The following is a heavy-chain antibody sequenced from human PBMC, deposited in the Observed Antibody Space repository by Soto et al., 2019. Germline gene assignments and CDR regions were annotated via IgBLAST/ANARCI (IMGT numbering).Heavy chain of an antibody. J-gene: IGHJ4*02. D-gene: IGHD3-10*01. CDR2: IKSKTSGGTT. Sequence: GGSLRLSCAASGFIFSNAWMSWVRQAPGKGQEWVGRIKSKTSGGTTDYAAPVKGRFTISREDSINTLYLQMSSLKTEDISVYYCTTGLIVNPVSIEIDYWGQGTLVTVSS. CDR3: TTGLIVNPVSIEIDY. V-gene: IGHV3-15*01. CDR1: GFIFSNAW.